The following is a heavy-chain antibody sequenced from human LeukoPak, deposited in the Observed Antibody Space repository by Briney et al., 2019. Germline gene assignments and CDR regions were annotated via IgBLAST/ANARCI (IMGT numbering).Heavy chain of an antibody. CDR1: GYSISSGYY. V-gene: IGHV4-38-2*02. CDR2: IYHSRST. D-gene: IGHD6-13*01. CDR3: ARGYSSWLGDY. Sequence: PSETLSLTCTVSGYSISSGYYWGWIRQPPGKGLEWIGSIYHSRSTYYNPSLKSRVTISVDTSKNQFSLKLSSVTAADTAVYYCARGYSSWLGDYWGQGTLVTVSS. J-gene: IGHJ4*02.